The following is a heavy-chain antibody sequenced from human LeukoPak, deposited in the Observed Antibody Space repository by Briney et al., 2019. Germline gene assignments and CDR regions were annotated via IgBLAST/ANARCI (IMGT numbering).Heavy chain of an antibody. Sequence: GGSLRLSCAASGFTFTNYAMSWVRQAPGKGLEWVSTISSSGSSTYYADSVKGRFTISRDNSKNTLFLQMNSLRAEDTAVYYCAKGFMRWGEVYYMDVWGKGTTVTVSS. CDR2: ISSSGSST. D-gene: IGHD3-16*01. CDR3: AKGFMRWGEVYYMDV. V-gene: IGHV3-23*01. CDR1: GFTFTNYA. J-gene: IGHJ6*03.